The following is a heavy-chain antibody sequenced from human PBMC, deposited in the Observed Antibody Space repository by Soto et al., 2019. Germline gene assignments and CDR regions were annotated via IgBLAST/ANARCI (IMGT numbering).Heavy chain of an antibody. J-gene: IGHJ5*02. CDR2: INPNSGGT. V-gene: IGHV1-2*04. CDR3: ARAVSDYYGSGSYYNGSWFDP. Sequence: APVKDSCKASGYTFTVYYMHWVRQAPGQGHEWMVWINPNSGGTNYAQKFQGWDTMTRDTAISTAYMELSRLRSDDTAVYYCARAVSDYYGSGSYYNGSWFDPWGQGTLVTVSS. D-gene: IGHD3-10*01. CDR1: GYTFTVYY.